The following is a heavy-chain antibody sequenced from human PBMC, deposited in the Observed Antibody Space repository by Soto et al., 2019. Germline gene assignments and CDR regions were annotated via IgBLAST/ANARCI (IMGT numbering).Heavy chain of an antibody. CDR3: ARAYYFGSGRGRSMDV. J-gene: IGHJ6*02. D-gene: IGHD3-10*01. Sequence: QVQLQESGPGLVKPSETLSLTCTVSGDSVSSGSYYWMWIRQPPGKGLEWIGYFSNSGSTNYNSSLRRRVTIAVDKSKNQLSRTLTSVIAADTAVYYCARAYYFGSGRGRSMDVWGQGTTVTVSS. CDR2: FSNSGST. CDR1: GDSVSSGSYY. V-gene: IGHV4-61*01.